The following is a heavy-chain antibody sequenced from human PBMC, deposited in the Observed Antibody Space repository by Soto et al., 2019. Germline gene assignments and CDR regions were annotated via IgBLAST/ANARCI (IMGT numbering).Heavy chain of an antibody. CDR1: GYTFSNFG. V-gene: IGHV1-18*01. D-gene: IGHD3-9*01. Sequence: QVQLVQSGAEVKKPGASVKVSCKASGYTFSNFGISWVRQAPGQGLEWLGWISTDNGNTKYAQKFQGRVTMTADTSAPTXXMELRSLRSDDTAVYYCTRDAKYYDILTGYFVNDYWGQGTLVTVSS. J-gene: IGHJ4*02. CDR3: TRDAKYYDILTGYFVNDY. CDR2: ISTDNGNT.